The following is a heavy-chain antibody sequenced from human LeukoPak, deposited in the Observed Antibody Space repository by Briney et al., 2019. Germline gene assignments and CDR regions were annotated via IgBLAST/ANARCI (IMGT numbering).Heavy chain of an antibody. CDR2: IIPIFGTA. CDR1: GGTFSSYA. D-gene: IGHD3-22*01. J-gene: IGHJ4*02. V-gene: IGHV1-69*06. CDR3: ARDDEPHYYDSSGYPLDY. Sequence: SVKVSCKASGGTFSSYAISWVRQAPGQGLEWMGGIIPIFGTANYAQKFQGRVTITADKSTSTAYMELSSLRSEDTAVYYCARDDEPHYYDSSGYPLDYWGQGTLVTVSS.